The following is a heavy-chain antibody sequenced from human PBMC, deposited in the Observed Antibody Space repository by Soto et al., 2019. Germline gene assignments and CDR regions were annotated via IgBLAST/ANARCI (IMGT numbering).Heavy chain of an antibody. CDR1: GGSISSGDYY. CDR3: ATKGYYDSSGYSRAYDY. CDR2: IYYSGST. V-gene: IGHV4-30-4*01. J-gene: IGHJ4*02. Sequence: SETLSLTCTVSGGSISSGDYYWSWIRQPPGKGLEWIGYIYYSGSTYYNPSLKSRVTISVDTSKNQFSLKLSSVTAADTAVYYCATKGYYDSSGYSRAYDYWGQGTLVTVSS. D-gene: IGHD3-22*01.